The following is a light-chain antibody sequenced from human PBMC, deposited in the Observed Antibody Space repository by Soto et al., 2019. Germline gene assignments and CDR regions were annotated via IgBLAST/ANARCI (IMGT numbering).Light chain of an antibody. V-gene: IGKV3-20*01. CDR2: GAS. CDR1: QSVSSSY. CDR3: QQYGSSPST. J-gene: IGKJ1*01. Sequence: EIVLTQSPGTLSLSPGERATLSCRASQSVSSSYLAWYQQQPGQAPRLLIYGASSRSTGIPDRFSGSGYGKDFTLTISRMEPEDVAVYCCQQYGSSPSTFGQGTKVEIK.